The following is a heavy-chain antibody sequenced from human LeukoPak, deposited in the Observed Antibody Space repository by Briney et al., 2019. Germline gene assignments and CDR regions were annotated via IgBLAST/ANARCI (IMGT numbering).Heavy chain of an antibody. Sequence: SETLSLTCTVSGGSFSTYYWSWIRQPAGKGLEWIGRIYTSGGTNYNPSLKSRVTISVDTSKNQFSLKLSSVTAADTAVYYCARERDGDYYGYYYYYMDVWGKGTTVTISS. J-gene: IGHJ6*03. V-gene: IGHV4-4*07. CDR1: GGSFSTYY. D-gene: IGHD4-17*01. CDR2: IYTSGGT. CDR3: ARERDGDYYGYYYYYMDV.